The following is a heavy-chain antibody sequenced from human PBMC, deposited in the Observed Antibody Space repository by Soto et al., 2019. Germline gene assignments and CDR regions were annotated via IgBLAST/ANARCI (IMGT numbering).Heavy chain of an antibody. CDR2: IYWDDSK. J-gene: IGHJ4*02. CDR1: EFSLTTSGVG. CDR3: THKGYGDYPFDY. Sequence: QITLKESGPTLVKPTQTLTLTCTFSEFSLTTSGVGVGWIRQPPGKALEWLAVIYWDDSKHYSPSLKSRLTIPKDTSKNQVVLTMTNMDPVDTATYYCTHKGYGDYPFDYLGQGTLVTVSS. V-gene: IGHV2-5*02. D-gene: IGHD4-17*01.